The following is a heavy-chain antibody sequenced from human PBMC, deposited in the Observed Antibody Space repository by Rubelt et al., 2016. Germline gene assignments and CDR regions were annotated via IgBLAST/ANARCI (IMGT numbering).Heavy chain of an antibody. D-gene: IGHD3-22*01. V-gene: IGHV4-34*01. CDR1: GGSFSGYY. Sequence: QVQLQQWGAGLLKPSETLSLTCAVYGGSFSGYYWSWIRQPPGKGLEWIGEINHSGSTNYNPSLKGRVTIPVDTAKNHFSLRLSSVNAADTAVYYCARDLTTMIVGPYFDYGGQGTLVTVSS. CDR3: ARDLTTMIVGPYFDY. CDR2: INHSGST. J-gene: IGHJ4*02.